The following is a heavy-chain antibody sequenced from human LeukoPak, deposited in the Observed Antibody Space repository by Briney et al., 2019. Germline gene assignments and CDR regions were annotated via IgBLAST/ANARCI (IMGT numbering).Heavy chain of an antibody. CDR1: GYTFTSYG. CDR2: ISAYNGNT. D-gene: IGHD3-3*01. CDR3: ARSKSFWSGYYTGFDY. J-gene: IGHJ4*02. Sequence: ASVKVSCKASGYTFTSYGISWVQQAPGQGLEWMGWISAYNGNTNYAQKLQGRVTMTTDTSTSTAYMELRSLRSDDTAVYYCARSKSFWSGYYTGFDYWGQGTLVTVSS. V-gene: IGHV1-18*01.